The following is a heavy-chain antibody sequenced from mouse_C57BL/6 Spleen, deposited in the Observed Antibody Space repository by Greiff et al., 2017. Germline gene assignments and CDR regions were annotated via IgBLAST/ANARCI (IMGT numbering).Heavy chain of an antibody. V-gene: IGHV1-85*01. CDR1: GYTFTSYW. CDR2: IYPRDGST. CDR3: ARRVYGNYVDVGG. D-gene: IGHD2-1*01. Sequence: VQLQQSGPELVKPGASVKLSCKASGYTFTSYWINWVKQRPGQGLEWIGWIYPRDGSTNYNEKFKGKATLTVDTSSSTAYMELHSLTSEDSAVDCCARRVYGNYVDVGGWGTGTTVTVA. J-gene: IGHJ1*03.